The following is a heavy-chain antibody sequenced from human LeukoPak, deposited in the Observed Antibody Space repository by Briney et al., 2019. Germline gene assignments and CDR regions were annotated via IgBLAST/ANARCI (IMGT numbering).Heavy chain of an antibody. CDR3: ARDMAYYDSSGYYG. D-gene: IGHD3-22*01. V-gene: IGHV3-21*01. Sequence: PGGSLRLSCAAPGFTFSSYAMSWVRQAPGKGLEWVSSISSSSSYIYYADSVKGRFTISRDNAKNSLYLQMNSLRAEDTAVYYCARDMAYYDSSGYYGWGQGTLVTVSS. CDR2: ISSSSSYI. CDR1: GFTFSSYA. J-gene: IGHJ4*02.